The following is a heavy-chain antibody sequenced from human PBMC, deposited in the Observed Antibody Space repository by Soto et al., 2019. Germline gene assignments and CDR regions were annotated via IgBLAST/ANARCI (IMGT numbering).Heavy chain of an antibody. CDR1: GFTFTSYS. V-gene: IGHV3-21*06. CDR2: ISSHGRDI. J-gene: IGHJ4*02. CDR3: ARGAAPAGKLDL. Sequence: EVQLVESGGDLVKPGGSVRLSCEASGFTFTSYSMTWVRQAPGKGLEWVSSISSHGRDIFYADSVKGRFTISRDNAKDSLHLQMNSPTGEDSAVYYCARGAAPAGKLDLWGQGTLVTVSS. D-gene: IGHD6-25*01.